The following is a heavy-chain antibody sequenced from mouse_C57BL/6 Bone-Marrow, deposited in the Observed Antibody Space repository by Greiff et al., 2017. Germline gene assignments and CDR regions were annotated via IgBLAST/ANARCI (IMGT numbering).Heavy chain of an antibody. D-gene: IGHD1-2*01. CDR1: GFTFSSYA. V-gene: IGHV5-4*01. Sequence: EVQLLQSGGGLVKPGGSLKLSCAASGFTFSSYAMSWVRQTPEKRLEWVATISDGGSNTYYPDNVKGRFTISRDNAKNNLYLQMSHLKSEDTAMYYCASGRLEHGLYYFDYWGQGTTLTVSS. CDR2: ISDGGSNT. J-gene: IGHJ2*01. CDR3: ASGRLEHGLYYFDY.